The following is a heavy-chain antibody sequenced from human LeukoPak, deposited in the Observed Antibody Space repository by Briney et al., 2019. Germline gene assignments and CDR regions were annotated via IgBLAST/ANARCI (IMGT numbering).Heavy chain of an antibody. Sequence: PGGSLRLSCAASGFTFSNAWMSWVRQAPGKGLEWVGRIKSKTDGGTTDYAAPVKGRFTISRDDSKNTLYLQMNSLRAEDTAVYYCAKDGGAGSPGYWGQGTLVTVSS. J-gene: IGHJ4*02. V-gene: IGHV3-15*01. D-gene: IGHD3-16*01. CDR3: AKDGGAGSPGY. CDR1: GFTFSNAW. CDR2: IKSKTDGGTT.